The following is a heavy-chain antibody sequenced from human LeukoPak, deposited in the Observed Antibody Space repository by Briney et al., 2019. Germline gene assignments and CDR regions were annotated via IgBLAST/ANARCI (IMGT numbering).Heavy chain of an antibody. V-gene: IGHV1-69*04. J-gene: IGHJ5*01. CDR2: IIPILGIA. D-gene: IGHD2-15*01. Sequence: SVKVSCKASGGTFSSYAISWVRQAPGQGLEWMGRIIPILGIANYAQKFQGRVTITADKSTSTGYIELSSLRSEDTAVYYCASSSLVVVVAATREFDSWGQGTLVTVSS. CDR1: GGTFSSYA. CDR3: ASSSLVVVVAATREFDS.